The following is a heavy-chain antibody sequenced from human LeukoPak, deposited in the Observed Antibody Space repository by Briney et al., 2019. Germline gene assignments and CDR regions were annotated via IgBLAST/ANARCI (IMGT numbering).Heavy chain of an antibody. CDR2: IIPILGIA. D-gene: IGHD6-13*01. CDR3: ARDWAYSSSWFDP. Sequence: GASVKVSCKAFGGTFSSYTISWVRQAPGQGLEWMGRIIPILGIANYAQKFQGRVTITADKSTSTAYMELSSLRSEDTAVYYCARDWAYSSSWFDPWGQGTLVTVSS. CDR1: GGTFSSYT. J-gene: IGHJ5*02. V-gene: IGHV1-69*04.